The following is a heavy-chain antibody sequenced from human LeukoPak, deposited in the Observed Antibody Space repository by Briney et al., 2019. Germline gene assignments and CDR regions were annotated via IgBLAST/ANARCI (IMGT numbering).Heavy chain of an antibody. CDR2: ISSSSSYI. J-gene: IGHJ4*02. D-gene: IGHD6-13*01. V-gene: IGHV3-21*01. Sequence: GGSLRLSCAASGFTFSSYSMNWVRQAPGKGLEWVSSISSSSSYIYYADSVKGRFTISRDNAKNSLYLQMNSLRAEDTAVYYCARDSSGSAAGTFNYWAQGTLFPVPS. CDR1: GFTFSSYS. CDR3: ARDSSGSAAGTFNY.